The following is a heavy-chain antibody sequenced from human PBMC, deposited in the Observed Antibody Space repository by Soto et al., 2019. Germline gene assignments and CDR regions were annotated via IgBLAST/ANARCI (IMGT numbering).Heavy chain of an antibody. CDR2: IIPILGIA. CDR3: ARETECSGGSCYGYYYYMDV. D-gene: IGHD2-15*01. Sequence: SVKVSCKASGGTFSSYTISWVRQAPGQGLEWMGRIIPILGIANYAQKFQGRVTITADKSTSTAYMELSSLRSEDTAVYYCARETECSGGSCYGYYYYMDVWGRRTTVTVSS. CDR1: GGTFSSYT. J-gene: IGHJ6*03. V-gene: IGHV1-69*04.